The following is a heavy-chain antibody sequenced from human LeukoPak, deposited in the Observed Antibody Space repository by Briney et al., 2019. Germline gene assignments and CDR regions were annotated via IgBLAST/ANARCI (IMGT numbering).Heavy chain of an antibody. V-gene: IGHV4-34*01. Sequence: SETLSLTCAVYGRSFSGYYWSWIRQPPGKGLEWIGEINHSGSTNYNPSLKSRVTISVDTSKNQFSLKLSSVTAADTAVYYCARRRDYGDRYFDYWGQGTLVTVSS. CDR1: GRSFSGYY. J-gene: IGHJ4*02. CDR3: ARRRDYGDRYFDY. D-gene: IGHD4-17*01. CDR2: INHSGST.